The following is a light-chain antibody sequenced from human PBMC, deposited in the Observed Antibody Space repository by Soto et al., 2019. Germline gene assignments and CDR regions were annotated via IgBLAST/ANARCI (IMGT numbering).Light chain of an antibody. J-gene: IGKJ4*01. V-gene: IGKV3-15*01. CDR3: QQYNDWPPLP. Sequence: ERVMTQSPATLSVSPGERATLSCRASQSFNINLGWYQQKPVQAPRLLIYGTSTRATGVPARFSGRGSGPEFTLTIRTLQSEDFAVYYCQQYNDWPPLPLGGGTKVAIK. CDR1: QSFNIN. CDR2: GTS.